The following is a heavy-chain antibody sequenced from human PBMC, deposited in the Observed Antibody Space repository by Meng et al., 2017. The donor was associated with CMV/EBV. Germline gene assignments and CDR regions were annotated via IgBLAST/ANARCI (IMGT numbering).Heavy chain of an antibody. J-gene: IGHJ5*02. CDR3: ARGHAHDYSNYEVRDNWFDP. D-gene: IGHD4-11*01. CDR1: GYTFTGYY. CDR2: INPNSGGT. Sequence: ASVKVSCKASGYTFTGYYMHWVRQAPGQGLEWMGWINPNSGGTNYAQKFQGRVTMTRDTSISTAYMELSRLRSDDTAVYYCARGHAHDYSNYEVRDNWFDPWGQGTLVTVSS. V-gene: IGHV1-2*02.